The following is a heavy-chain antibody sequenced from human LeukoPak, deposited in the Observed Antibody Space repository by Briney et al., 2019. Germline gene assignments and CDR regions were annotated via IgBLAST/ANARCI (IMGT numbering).Heavy chain of an antibody. CDR2: ISSSGSTI. D-gene: IGHD2-2*01. CDR3: ARDLYCSSTSCSDY. Sequence: GGSLRLSCAASGFTFSSYEMNWVRQAPGKGLKWVSYISSSGSTIYYADSVKGRFTISRDNAKNSLYLQMNSLRAEDTAVYYCARDLYCSSTSCSDYWGQGTLVTVSS. V-gene: IGHV3-48*03. CDR1: GFTFSSYE. J-gene: IGHJ4*02.